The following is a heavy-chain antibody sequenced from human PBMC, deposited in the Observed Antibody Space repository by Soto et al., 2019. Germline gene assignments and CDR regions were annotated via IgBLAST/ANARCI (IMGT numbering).Heavy chain of an antibody. D-gene: IGHD2-15*01. CDR2: IYYSGDT. CDR1: GGSISSDGFY. Sequence: SETLSLTCTVSGGSISSDGFYWAWIRQPPGKGLEWIGIIYYSGDTYYNPSLAGRLTMSVDTSNQFSLTLRSVTAADTALYYCARNQPQRYCSGGTCRPAYGMDVWGQGTTVTVS. V-gene: IGHV4-39*01. CDR3: ARNQPQRYCSGGTCRPAYGMDV. J-gene: IGHJ6*02.